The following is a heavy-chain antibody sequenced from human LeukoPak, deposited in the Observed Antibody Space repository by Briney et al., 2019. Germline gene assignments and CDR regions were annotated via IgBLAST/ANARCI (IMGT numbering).Heavy chain of an antibody. D-gene: IGHD6-13*01. CDR3: ASAPLAAAPEDAFDI. J-gene: IGHJ3*02. CDR1: GGSFSGYY. CDR2: INHSGST. V-gene: IGHV4-34*01. Sequence: SETLFLTCAVYGGSFSGYYWSWIRQPPGKGLEWIGEINHSGSTNYNPSLKSRVTISVDTSKNQFSLKLSSVAAADTAVYYCASAPLAAAPEDAFDIWGQGTMVTVSS.